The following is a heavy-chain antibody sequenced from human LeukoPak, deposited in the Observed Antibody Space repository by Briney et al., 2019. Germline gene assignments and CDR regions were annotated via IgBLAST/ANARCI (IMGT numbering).Heavy chain of an antibody. CDR1: GGSISSGDYY. D-gene: IGHD6-19*01. V-gene: IGHV4-30-4*08. Sequence: SETLSLTCTVSGGSISSGDYYWSWIRQPPGKGLEWIGYIYYSGSTYYNPSLKSRVTISVDTSKNQFSLKLSPVAAADTAVYYCAILYSSGWYFDYWGQGTLVTVSS. CDR2: IYYSGST. J-gene: IGHJ4*02. CDR3: AILYSSGWYFDY.